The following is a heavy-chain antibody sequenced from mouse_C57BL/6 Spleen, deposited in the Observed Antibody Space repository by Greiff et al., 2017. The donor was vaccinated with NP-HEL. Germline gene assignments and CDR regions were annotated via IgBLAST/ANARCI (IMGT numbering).Heavy chain of an antibody. CDR3: ARKGYDYVYAMDY. V-gene: IGHV1-52*01. CDR1: GYTFTSYW. Sequence: VQLQQPGAELVRPGSSVKLSCKASGYTFTSYWMHWVKQRPIQGLEWIGNIDPSDSETHYNQNFKDKATLTVDKSSSTAYMQLSSLTSEDSAVYYCARKGYDYVYAMDYWGQGTSVTVSS. J-gene: IGHJ4*01. D-gene: IGHD2-4*01. CDR2: IDPSDSET.